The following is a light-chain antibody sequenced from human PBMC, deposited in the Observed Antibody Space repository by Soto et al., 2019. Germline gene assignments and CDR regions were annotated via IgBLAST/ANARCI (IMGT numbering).Light chain of an antibody. Sequence: IQMTQSPSSPSASVGDSVTITCHASHDITNYLDWYQQKPGKAPRLLISDASRWETGVPSRFSGSGSGTDFTFTISSLQPEDIATYYCQQYHTLITFGRGTRLEIK. J-gene: IGKJ5*01. CDR2: DAS. V-gene: IGKV1-33*01. CDR1: HDITNY. CDR3: QQYHTLIT.